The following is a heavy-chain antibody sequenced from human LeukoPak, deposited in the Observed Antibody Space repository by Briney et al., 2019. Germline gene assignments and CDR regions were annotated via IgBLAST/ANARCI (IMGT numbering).Heavy chain of an antibody. CDR3: ARDTGYSYGWSSETFDY. D-gene: IGHD5-18*01. Sequence: ASVKVSCKASGYTFTGYYMHWVRQAPGQGLEWMGWINPNSGGTNYAQKFQGRVTMTRDTSISTAYIELSRLRSDDTAVYYCARDTGYSYGWSSETFDYWGQGTLVTVSS. CDR1: GYTFTGYY. J-gene: IGHJ4*02. CDR2: INPNSGGT. V-gene: IGHV1-2*02.